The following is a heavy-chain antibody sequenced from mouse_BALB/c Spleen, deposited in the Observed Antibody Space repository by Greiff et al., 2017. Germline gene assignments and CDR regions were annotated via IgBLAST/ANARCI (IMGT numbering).Heavy chain of an antibody. D-gene: IGHD2-1*01. V-gene: IGHV3-6*02. CDR3: ARDFYYGNYAMDY. J-gene: IGHJ4*01. Sequence: VQLQQSGPGLVKPSQSLSLTCSVTGYSITSGYYWNWIRQFPGNKLEWMGYISYDGSNNYNPSLKNRISITRDTSKNQFFLKLNSVTTEDTATYYCARDFYYGNYAMDYRGQGTSVTVSS. CDR1: GYSITSGYY. CDR2: ISYDGSN.